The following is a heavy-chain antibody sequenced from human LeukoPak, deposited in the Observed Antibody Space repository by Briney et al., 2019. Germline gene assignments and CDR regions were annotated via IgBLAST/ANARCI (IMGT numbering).Heavy chain of an antibody. V-gene: IGHV4-39*01. CDR1: GGSIRSTSYY. CDR2: VHYSGST. J-gene: IGHJ5*02. Sequence: SETLSLTCTVSGGSIRSTSYYWGWIRQPPGKGLEWLGSVHYSGSTYDNPSLKSRVTISADTSKNQFSLNLISVTAADTAVYYCARRSTVAGRGRFDPWGQGTLVTVSS. CDR3: ARRSTVAGRGRFDP. D-gene: IGHD6-19*01.